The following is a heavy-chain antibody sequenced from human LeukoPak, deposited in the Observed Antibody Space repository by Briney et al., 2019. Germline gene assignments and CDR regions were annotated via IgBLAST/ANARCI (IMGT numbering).Heavy chain of an antibody. V-gene: IGHV4-34*01. D-gene: IGHD3-22*01. CDR2: INHSGST. J-gene: IGHJ4*02. CDR3: ARRHHPFYYYDSRGVFFDY. CDR1: GGSFSGYY. Sequence: PSETLSLTCAVYGGSFSGYYWSWIRQPPGKGPEWIGEINHSGSTNYNPSLKSRVTISVDTSKNQFSLKLSSVTAADTAVYYCARRHHPFYYYDSRGVFFDYWGQGTLVTVSS.